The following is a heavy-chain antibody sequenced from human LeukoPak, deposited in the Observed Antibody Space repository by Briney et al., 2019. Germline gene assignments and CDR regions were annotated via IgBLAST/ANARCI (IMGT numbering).Heavy chain of an antibody. V-gene: IGHV3-15*01. CDR2: MKSKPDGGTT. CDR3: TTDGYSVAATLDY. CDR1: GFTFSSYA. J-gene: IGHJ4*02. Sequence: TGGSLRLSCAASGFTFSSYAMHWVRQAPGKGLEWVGRMKSKPDGGTTDYAAPVKGRFTLSRDDSKNTVYLQMNSLKTEDAAVYYCTTDGYSVAATLDYWGQGTLVTVSS. D-gene: IGHD6-19*01.